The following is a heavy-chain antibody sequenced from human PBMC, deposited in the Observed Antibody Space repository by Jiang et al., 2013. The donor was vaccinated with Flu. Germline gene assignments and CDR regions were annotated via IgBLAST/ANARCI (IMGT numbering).Heavy chain of an antibody. V-gene: IGHV4-59*13. CDR1: GGSIGSYY. Sequence: ETLSLTCTVSGGSIGSYYWSWIRQTPGKGLEWIGYIYHSGTTKSNPSLESRVTISVDTSKNQFSLKLRSVTAADTAVYYCTREGSGYFHFFDYWGQGTLVTVSS. CDR3: TREGSGYFHFFDY. CDR2: IYHSGTT. J-gene: IGHJ4*02. D-gene: IGHD3-22*01.